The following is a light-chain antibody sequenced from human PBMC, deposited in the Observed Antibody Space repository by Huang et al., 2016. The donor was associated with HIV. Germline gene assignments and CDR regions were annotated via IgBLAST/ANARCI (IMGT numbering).Light chain of an antibody. CDR2: AAS. CDR1: QTVSSK. J-gene: IGKJ2*01. V-gene: IGKV3-15*01. Sequence: EIVMTQSPATLSVSPGERATLSCRASQTVSSKLAWYQQKPGQAPRLLIYAASTRATDIPARFSGSGSGTEFTLTISSLQSEDFAVYYCQHYRVWPPVYTFGQGTKLEIK. CDR3: QHYRVWPPVYT.